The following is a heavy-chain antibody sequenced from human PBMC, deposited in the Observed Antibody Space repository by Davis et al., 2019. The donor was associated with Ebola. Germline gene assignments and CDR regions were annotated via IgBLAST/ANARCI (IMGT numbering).Heavy chain of an antibody. J-gene: IGHJ6*03. V-gene: IGHV3-33*01. D-gene: IGHD2-2*01. CDR2: IWYDGSRE. CDR3: ARVLSGTSYNFMDV. Sequence: PGGFLRLSCAASGFSFNTYGMHWVRQAPGKGLEWLAVIWYDGSREFLADSMKGRFTISRDNSRNTLFLQMNSLRAEDTAVYYCARVLSGTSYNFMDVWGKGTTVTVSS. CDR1: GFSFNTYG.